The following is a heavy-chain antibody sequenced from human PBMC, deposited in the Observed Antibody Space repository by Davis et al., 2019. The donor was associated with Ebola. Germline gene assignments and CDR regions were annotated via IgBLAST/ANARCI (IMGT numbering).Heavy chain of an antibody. CDR1: GGSISSSSYY. Sequence: MPSETLSLTCTVSGGSISSSSYYWGWIRQPPGKGLEWIGSIYYSGSTYYNPSLKSRVTISVDTSKNQFSLKLSSVTAADTAVYYCARVLVVAAWVDYWGQGTLVTVSS. V-gene: IGHV4-39*07. CDR2: IYYSGST. J-gene: IGHJ4*02. CDR3: ARVLVVAAWVDY. D-gene: IGHD2-15*01.